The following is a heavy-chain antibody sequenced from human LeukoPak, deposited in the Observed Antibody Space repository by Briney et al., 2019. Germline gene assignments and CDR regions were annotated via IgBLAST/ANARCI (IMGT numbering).Heavy chain of an antibody. Sequence: PGGSLRLSCEGSGFTFSNYWMSWVRQAPGKGLEWVANIQQHGSEAYYGDSVKGRFTISRDNAKNSLYLQMNSLRAEDTAVYYCAREVPAYYDYWGQGTLVTVSS. CDR1: GFTFSNYW. V-gene: IGHV3-7*01. J-gene: IGHJ4*02. CDR3: AREVPAYYDY. CDR2: IQQHGSEA. D-gene: IGHD3-10*01.